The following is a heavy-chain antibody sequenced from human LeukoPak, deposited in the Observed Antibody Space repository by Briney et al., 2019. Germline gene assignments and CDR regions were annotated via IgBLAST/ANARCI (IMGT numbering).Heavy chain of an antibody. Sequence: GGSLRLSCAASGFTFSSHWMHWVRQAPGKGLEWVAVISYDGSNKYYADSVKGRFTISRDNSKNTLYLQMNSLRAEDTAVYYCAREAARITMIVVVSSLDYWGQGTLVTVSS. CDR3: AREAARITMIVVVSSLDY. V-gene: IGHV3-30-3*01. CDR1: GFTFSSHW. D-gene: IGHD3-22*01. J-gene: IGHJ4*02. CDR2: ISYDGSNK.